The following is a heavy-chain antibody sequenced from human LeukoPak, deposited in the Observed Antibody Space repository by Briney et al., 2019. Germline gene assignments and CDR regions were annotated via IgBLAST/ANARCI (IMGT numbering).Heavy chain of an antibody. CDR1: GGSFSGYY. Sequence: PSETLSLTCAVDGGSFSGYYWSWIRQPPGKGLGWTGYIYYSGSTNYNPSLKSRVTISVDTSKNQFSLKLSPVTAADTAVYYCARLTQNYYDILTGSAYFDYWGQGTLVTVSS. V-gene: IGHV4-59*08. D-gene: IGHD3-9*01. CDR2: IYYSGST. CDR3: ARLTQNYYDILTGSAYFDY. J-gene: IGHJ4*02.